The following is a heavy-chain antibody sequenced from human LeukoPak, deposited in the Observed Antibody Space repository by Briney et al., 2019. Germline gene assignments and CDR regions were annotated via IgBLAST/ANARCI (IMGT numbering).Heavy chain of an antibody. CDR3: ASRGGNPQEYYYYYYMDV. Sequence: PSETLSLTCTVSGGSITSHYWSWVRQPPGKGLEWIGYVYYSGTTNYNPSLKSRVTISVDTSKNQFSLKLSSVTAADTAVYYCASRGGNPQEYYYYYYMDVWGKGTTVTVSS. D-gene: IGHD4-23*01. J-gene: IGHJ6*03. CDR2: VYYSGTT. V-gene: IGHV4-59*11. CDR1: GGSITSHY.